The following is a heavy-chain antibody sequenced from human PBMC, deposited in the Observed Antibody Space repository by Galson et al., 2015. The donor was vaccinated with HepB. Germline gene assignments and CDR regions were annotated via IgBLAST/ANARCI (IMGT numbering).Heavy chain of an antibody. CDR1: GFTFSGYS. V-gene: IGHV3-48*01. D-gene: IGHD3-3*01. CDR2: ISSSSSTI. Sequence: SLRLSCAASGFTFSGYSMNWVRQAPGKGLEWVSYISSSSSTIYYTDSVKGRFTVSRDNAKNSLYLQMNSLRAEDTAVYYCAKGGYYDFWSGYRPHWTGDYYMDVWGKGTTVTVSS. CDR3: AKGGYYDFWSGYRPHWTGDYYMDV. J-gene: IGHJ6*03.